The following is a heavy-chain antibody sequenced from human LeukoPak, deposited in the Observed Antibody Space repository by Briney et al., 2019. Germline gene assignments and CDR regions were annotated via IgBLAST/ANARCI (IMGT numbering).Heavy chain of an antibody. V-gene: IGHV3-7*01. CDR2: IKQDGSEK. D-gene: IGHD3/OR15-3a*01. Sequence: GGSLRLSCAASGFTFSSYWMSWVRQAPGKGLEWVANIKQDGSEKYYVDSVKGRFTISKDNAKNSLHLQMNSLRAEDTAVYYCARRFRDWGNAFDIWGQGTMVTVSS. J-gene: IGHJ3*02. CDR1: GFTFSSYW. CDR3: ARRFRDWGNAFDI.